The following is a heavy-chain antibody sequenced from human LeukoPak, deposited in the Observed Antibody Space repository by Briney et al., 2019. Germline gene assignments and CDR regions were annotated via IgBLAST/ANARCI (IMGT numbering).Heavy chain of an antibody. D-gene: IGHD3-10*01. CDR3: TRGITMVRGVTSYYYYGMDV. Sequence: GGSLRLSCAASGFTFSGSAMHWVRQASGKGLEWVGGIRSKANSYATAYAASVKGRFTISRDDSKNTAYLQMNSLKTEDTAVYYCTRGITMVRGVTSYYYYGMDVWGQGTTVTVSS. CDR1: GFTFSGSA. V-gene: IGHV3-73*01. J-gene: IGHJ6*02. CDR2: IRSKANSYAT.